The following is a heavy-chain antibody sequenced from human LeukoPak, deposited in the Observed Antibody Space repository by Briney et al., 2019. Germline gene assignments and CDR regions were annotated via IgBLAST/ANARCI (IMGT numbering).Heavy chain of an antibody. D-gene: IGHD3-10*01. CDR3: ARDPLFGSGSYYPPMDV. J-gene: IGHJ6*03. Sequence: GASVKVSCKASGYTFTSYGISWVRQAPGQGLEWMGWISAYNGSTNYAQKLQGRVTMTTDTSTSTAYMELRSLRSDDTAVYYCARDPLFGSGSYYPPMDVWGKGTTVTISS. CDR2: ISAYNGST. V-gene: IGHV1-18*01. CDR1: GYTFTSYG.